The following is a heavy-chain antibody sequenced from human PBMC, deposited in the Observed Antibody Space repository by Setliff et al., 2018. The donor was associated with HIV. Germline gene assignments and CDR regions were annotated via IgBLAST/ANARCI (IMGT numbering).Heavy chain of an antibody. CDR2: INPGGSEK. CDR1: GFTFSGYW. D-gene: IGHD6-19*01. Sequence: GGSLRLSCAVSGFTFSGYWMTWVRQAPGKGLEWVASINPGGSEKWYVDSVKGRFTVSGDNTKNSLYLQMNSLRAEDTAVYYCAKKVPGVGVAGPFDYWGQGTLVTVS. J-gene: IGHJ4*02. V-gene: IGHV3-7*01. CDR3: AKKVPGVGVAGPFDY.